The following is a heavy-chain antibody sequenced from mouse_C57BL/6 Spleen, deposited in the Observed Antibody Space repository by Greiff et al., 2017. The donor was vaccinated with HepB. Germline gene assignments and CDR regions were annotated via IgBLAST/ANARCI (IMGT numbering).Heavy chain of an antibody. CDR2: ISSGGDYI. V-gene: IGHV5-9-1*02. J-gene: IGHJ3*01. D-gene: IGHD2-3*01. CDR1: GFTFSSYA. CDR3: TREDGYYRFAY. Sequence: DVHLVESGEGLVKPGGSLKLSCAASGFTFSSYAMSWVRQTPEKRLEWVAYISSGGDYIYYADTVKGRFTISRDNARNTLYLQMSSLKSEDTAMYYCTREDGYYRFAYWGQGTLVTVSA.